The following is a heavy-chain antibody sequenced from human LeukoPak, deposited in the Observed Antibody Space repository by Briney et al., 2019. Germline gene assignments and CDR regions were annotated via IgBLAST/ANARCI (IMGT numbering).Heavy chain of an antibody. J-gene: IGHJ4*02. CDR2: IYYGGST. CDR1: GGSTTSYY. D-gene: IGHD6-6*01. CDR3: ARHRAYSSSSSRDY. V-gene: IGHV4-59*08. Sequence: PSETLSLTCSVSGGSTTSYYWSWFRQPPGKGLEWIGYIYYGGSTNYSPSLKGRVTILVDTSKNGLSLRLTSVTAADTGVYYCARHRAYSSSSSRDYWGQGTPVTVSS.